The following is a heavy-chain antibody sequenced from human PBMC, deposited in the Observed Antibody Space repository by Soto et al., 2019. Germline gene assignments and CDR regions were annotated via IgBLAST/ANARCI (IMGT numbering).Heavy chain of an antibody. D-gene: IGHD1-26*01. J-gene: IGHJ6*02. Sequence: GGSLRLSCAASGFTFSSYAMSWVRQAPGKGLEWVSAISGSGGSTYYADSVKGRFTISRDNSKNTLYLQMNSLRAEDTAVYYCAKDLGAYSGSYYPPRHYYYGMDVWGQGTTVTVSS. CDR3: AKDLGAYSGSYYPPRHYYYGMDV. CDR1: GFTFSSYA. V-gene: IGHV3-23*01. CDR2: ISGSGGST.